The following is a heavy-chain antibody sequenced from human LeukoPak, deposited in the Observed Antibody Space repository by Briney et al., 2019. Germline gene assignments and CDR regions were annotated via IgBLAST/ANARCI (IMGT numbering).Heavy chain of an antibody. CDR2: ITWDDDK. Sequence: SGPALVKPTQTLTLTCTFSGFSLSTSGMRVSWIRHPPGKALEWLARITWDDDKFYSTSLKTRLTISQDSSKHQVVLTMTNMDPVDTATYYCARTYGEYNWFDPWGQGTLVTVSA. CDR1: GFSLSTSGMR. V-gene: IGHV2-70*04. J-gene: IGHJ5*02. D-gene: IGHD3-10*01. CDR3: ARTYGEYNWFDP.